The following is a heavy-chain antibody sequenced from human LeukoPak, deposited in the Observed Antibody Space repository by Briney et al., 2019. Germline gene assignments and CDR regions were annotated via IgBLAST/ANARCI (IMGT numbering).Heavy chain of an antibody. J-gene: IGHJ4*02. D-gene: IGHD5-18*01. V-gene: IGHV1-18*01. CDR1: GGTFSSYG. CDR3: ARVDTAMAYFDY. CDR2: ISAYNGNT. Sequence: ASVKVSCKASGGTFSSYGISWVRQAPGQGLEWMGWISAYNGNTNYAQKLQGRVTMTTDTSTSTAYMELRSLRSDGTAVYYCARVDTAMAYFDYWGQGTLVTVSS.